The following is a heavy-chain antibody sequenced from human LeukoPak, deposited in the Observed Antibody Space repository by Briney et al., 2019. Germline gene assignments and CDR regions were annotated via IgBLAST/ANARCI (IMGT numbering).Heavy chain of an antibody. CDR1: GFTFSSYG. D-gene: IGHD3-22*01. Sequence: PGGSLRLSCAASGFTFSSYGMRWVRQAPGKGLEWVAVISYDGSNKYYADSVKGRFTISRDNSKNTLYLQMNSLRAEDTAVYYCATGYDSSGYYSTFFQHWGQGTLVTVSS. J-gene: IGHJ1*01. CDR2: ISYDGSNK. V-gene: IGHV3-30*03. CDR3: ATGYDSSGYYSTFFQH.